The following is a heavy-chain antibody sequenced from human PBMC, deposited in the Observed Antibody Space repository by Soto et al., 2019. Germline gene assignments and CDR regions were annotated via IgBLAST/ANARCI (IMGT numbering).Heavy chain of an antibody. Sequence: QVQLVESGGGVVQPGRSLRLSCAASGFMFSNHGMHWVRQAPGKGLEWVAVIWSDGNNRYYADSVNGRFTISRDNSKNTLYLQMNSLRAEDTAVYYCVRGDNWNDEASDYCGQGTLVTVSS. D-gene: IGHD1-1*01. CDR2: IWSDGNNR. V-gene: IGHV3-33*01. CDR3: VRGDNWNDEASDY. J-gene: IGHJ4*02. CDR1: GFMFSNHG.